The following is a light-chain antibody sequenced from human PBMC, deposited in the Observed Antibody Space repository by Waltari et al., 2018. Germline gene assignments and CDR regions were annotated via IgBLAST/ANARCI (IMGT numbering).Light chain of an antibody. CDR1: QSVRGS. Sequence: EIVLTQSPGTLSLSPGERATLSCRASQSVRGSLAWYQQKAGQAPRLLIYGASSRATGIPDSFSGSGSGTDFSLTISRLEPEDFAVYYCQHYVRLPATFGQGTKVEIK. J-gene: IGKJ1*01. CDR2: GAS. CDR3: QHYVRLPAT. V-gene: IGKV3-20*01.